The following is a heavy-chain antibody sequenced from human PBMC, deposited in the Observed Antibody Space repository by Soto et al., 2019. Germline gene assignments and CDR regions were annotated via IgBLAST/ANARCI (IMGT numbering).Heavy chain of an antibody. CDR3: TTAYYAFWSGYAFDY. Sequence: EVQLVESGGGLVKPGGSLRLSCAASGFTFNNAWMNWVRQAPGKGLEWAGHIKSKTDGGTTDCAAPVKGRFTISRDDSKNTLYLQMDSLKTEDTAVYYCTTAYYAFWSGYAFDYWGQGTLVTVSS. CDR2: IKSKTDGGTT. D-gene: IGHD3-3*01. J-gene: IGHJ4*02. V-gene: IGHV3-15*07. CDR1: GFTFNNAW.